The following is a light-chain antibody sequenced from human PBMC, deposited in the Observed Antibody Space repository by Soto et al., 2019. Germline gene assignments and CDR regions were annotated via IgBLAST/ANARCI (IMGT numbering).Light chain of an antibody. V-gene: IGKV2-24*01. CDR1: QSLLHSDGNTY. CDR2: KVS. Sequence: DIVMTQTPLSSPVTLGQAASISCRSSQSLLHSDGNTYLSWCQQRPGQPPRLLIYKVSDRFSVVPDRFSGSGAGTDFTLTLSRVEAEDVGIYYCMQATQSHWTFGQGTKVEIK. J-gene: IGKJ1*01. CDR3: MQATQSHWT.